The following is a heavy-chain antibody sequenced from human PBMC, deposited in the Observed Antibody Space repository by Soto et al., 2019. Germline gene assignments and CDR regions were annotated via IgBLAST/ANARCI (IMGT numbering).Heavy chain of an antibody. D-gene: IGHD3-10*01. CDR3: TREEVRRGFYYYMDV. CDR2: IYSGGST. CDR1: GFTVSSNY. J-gene: IGHJ6*03. V-gene: IGHV3-53*04. Sequence: GGSLRLSCAASGFTVSSNYMSWVRQAPGKGLEWVSVIYSGGSTYYADSVKGRFTISRHNSKNTLYLQMNSLRAEDTAVYYCTREEVRRGFYYYMDVWGKGTTVTVSS.